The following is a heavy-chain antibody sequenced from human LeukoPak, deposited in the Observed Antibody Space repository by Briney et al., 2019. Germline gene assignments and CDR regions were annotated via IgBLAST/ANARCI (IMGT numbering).Heavy chain of an antibody. CDR1: GFTFSDYY. V-gene: IGHV3-11*01. J-gene: IGHJ4*02. CDR2: ISSSGSTI. CDR3: ARGRYYYESSGSVGY. D-gene: IGHD3-22*01. Sequence: PGGSLRLSCAASGFTFSDYYMSWIRQTPGKGLEWVSYISSSGSTIYYADSVKGRFTISRDNAKNSLYLQMNSLRAEDTAVYYCARGRYYYESSGSVGYWGQGTLVTVCS.